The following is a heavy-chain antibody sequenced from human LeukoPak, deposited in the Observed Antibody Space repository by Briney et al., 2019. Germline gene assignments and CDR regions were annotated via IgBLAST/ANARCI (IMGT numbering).Heavy chain of an antibody. CDR1: GGTFSSYA. Sequence: SVKVSCKASGGTFSSYAISWVRQAPGQGLEWMGRIIPIFGIANYAQKFQGRVTITADKSTSTAYMELSSLRSEDTAVYYCARDYDSRGYDYWGQGTLVTVSS. V-gene: IGHV1-69*04. CDR3: ARDYDSRGYDY. CDR2: IIPIFGIA. D-gene: IGHD3-22*01. J-gene: IGHJ4*02.